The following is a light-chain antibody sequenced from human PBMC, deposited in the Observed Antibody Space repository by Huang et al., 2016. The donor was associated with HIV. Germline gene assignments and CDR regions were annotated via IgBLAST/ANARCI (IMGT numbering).Light chain of an antibody. Sequence: DIVMTQSPDSLTVSLGERATINCKSSQSVLHSSNNKNYLAWYQHKPGQPPKLLIYWATTRESGVPDRFSGSGSVTQFTRTISSLQAEDVAVYYCQQYYNNPPAWTFGQGTKVEI. J-gene: IGKJ1*01. V-gene: IGKV4-1*01. CDR1: QSVLHSSNNKNY. CDR3: QQYYNNPPAWT. CDR2: WAT.